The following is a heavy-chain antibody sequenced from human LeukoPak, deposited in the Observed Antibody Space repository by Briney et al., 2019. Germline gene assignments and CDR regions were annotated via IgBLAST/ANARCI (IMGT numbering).Heavy chain of an antibody. V-gene: IGHV3-48*01. D-gene: IGHD3-10*01. Sequence: GGSLRLSCAASGFTFGSYSMNWVRQAPGKGLEWVSYISSSSSTIYYADSVKGRFTISRDNAKNSLYLQMNNLRAEDTAVYYCAREGMVRGVIGVYYYYGMDVWGQGTTVTVSS. CDR2: ISSSSSTI. CDR1: GFTFGSYS. CDR3: AREGMVRGVIGVYYYYGMDV. J-gene: IGHJ6*02.